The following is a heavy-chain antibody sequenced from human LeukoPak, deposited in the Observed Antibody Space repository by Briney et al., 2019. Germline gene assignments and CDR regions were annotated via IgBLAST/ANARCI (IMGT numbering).Heavy chain of an antibody. CDR1: GFTFSSYA. Sequence: GGSLRLSCAASGFTFSSYAMSWVRQAPGKGLEWVSAISGSGSRTYYTDSVKGRSTISRDNSKNIVYLQMNSLRAEDTAIYYCAKDRLGYTVTPDYWGQGTLVTVSS. V-gene: IGHV3-23*01. J-gene: IGHJ4*02. D-gene: IGHD4-17*01. CDR3: AKDRLGYTVTPDY. CDR2: ISGSGSRT.